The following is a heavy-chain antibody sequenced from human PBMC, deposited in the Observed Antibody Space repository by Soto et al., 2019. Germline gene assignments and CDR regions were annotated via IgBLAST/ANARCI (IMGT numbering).Heavy chain of an antibody. V-gene: IGHV3-23*01. J-gene: IGHJ4*02. Sequence: PVGSPRLSCAGSGFTFSSYAMSWVRQAPGKGLEWVSAISGSGGSTYYADSVKGRFTISRDNSKNTLYLQMNSLRAEDTAVYYCAKVHYYDSSGFAYWGQGTLVTVSS. CDR1: GFTFSSYA. D-gene: IGHD3-22*01. CDR2: ISGSGGST. CDR3: AKVHYYDSSGFAY.